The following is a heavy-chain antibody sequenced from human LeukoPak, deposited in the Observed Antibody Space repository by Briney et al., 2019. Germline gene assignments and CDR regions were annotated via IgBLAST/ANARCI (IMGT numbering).Heavy chain of an antibody. CDR1: GYSFTSYW. J-gene: IGHJ4*02. D-gene: IGHD2-15*01. CDR3: AGLIGYCSGGSCPLGPYYFDY. Sequence: RGESLKISCKGSGYSFTSYWIGWVRQMPGKGLEWMGIIYPGDSDTRYSPSFKGQVTISADKSISTAYLQWRSLKASDTAMYYCAGLIGYCSGGSCPLGPYYFDYWGQGTLVTVSS. CDR2: IYPGDSDT. V-gene: IGHV5-51*01.